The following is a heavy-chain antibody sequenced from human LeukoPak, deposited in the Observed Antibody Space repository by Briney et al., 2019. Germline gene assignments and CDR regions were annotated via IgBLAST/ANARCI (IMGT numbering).Heavy chain of an antibody. J-gene: IGHJ4*02. Sequence: SVKVSCKASGGTFSSYAISWVRQAPGQGLEWMGGIIPIFGTANYAQKFQGRVTITADESTSTAYMELSSLRSEDTAVYYCARVITMVRGAIRYWGQGTLVTVSS. V-gene: IGHV1-69*13. D-gene: IGHD3-10*01. CDR2: IIPIFGTA. CDR3: ARVITMVRGAIRY. CDR1: GGTFSSYA.